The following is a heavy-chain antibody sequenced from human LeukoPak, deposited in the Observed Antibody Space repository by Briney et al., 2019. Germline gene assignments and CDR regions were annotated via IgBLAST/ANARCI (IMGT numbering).Heavy chain of an antibody. V-gene: IGHV1-24*01. CDR3: ATDLVSGWSYRWGSVDY. J-gene: IGHJ4*02. D-gene: IGHD1-26*01. CDR2: FDPEDGET. Sequence: ASVKVSCKVSGYTXTELSMHGVRQAPGKGLESMGGFDPEDGETIYAQKFQGRVTMTEDTSTDTAYMELSSLRSEDTAVYYRATDLVSGWSYRWGSVDYWGQGTLVTVSS. CDR1: GYTXTELS.